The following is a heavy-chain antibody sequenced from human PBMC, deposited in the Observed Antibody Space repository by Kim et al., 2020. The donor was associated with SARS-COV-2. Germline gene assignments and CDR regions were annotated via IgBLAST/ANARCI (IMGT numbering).Heavy chain of an antibody. J-gene: IGHJ5*02. Sequence: SETLSLTCTVSGGSISSYYWSWIRQPPGKGLEWIGYIYYSGSTNYNPSLKSRVTISVDTSKNQFSLKLSYVTAADTAVYYCARDSYYDSSGYYYGPGWSDPWGQGTLVTVSS. CDR2: IYYSGST. V-gene: IGHV4-59*13. CDR3: ARDSYYDSSGYYYGPGWSDP. CDR1: GGSISSYY. D-gene: IGHD3-22*01.